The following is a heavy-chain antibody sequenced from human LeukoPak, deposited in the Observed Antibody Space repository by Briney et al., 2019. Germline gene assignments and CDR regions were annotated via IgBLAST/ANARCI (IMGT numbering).Heavy chain of an antibody. Sequence: EATVKASCKASGYTFTTYSLAWVRQAPGQSFEWMGWISVNNGGTNYAQSFQDRVTLTRDTSTNTAYLELRRLRSDDKAILYFATATQPRGYFLHWGQGTLVTVSS. CDR1: GYTFTTYS. D-gene: IGHD2-2*01. CDR3: ATATQPRGYFLH. J-gene: IGHJ1*01. CDR2: ISVNNGGT. V-gene: IGHV1-18*01.